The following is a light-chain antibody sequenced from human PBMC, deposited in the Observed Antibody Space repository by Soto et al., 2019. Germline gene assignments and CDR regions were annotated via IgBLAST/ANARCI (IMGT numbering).Light chain of an antibody. J-gene: IGLJ2*01. CDR3: AAWDDSLSALV. CDR1: SSNFGTAP. V-gene: IGLV1-44*01. CDR2: NNN. Sequence: QSVLTQPPSASGTPGQRVTLSCSGSSSNFGTAPVNWYRQLPGTAPHLLIYNNNQRPSVVPDRVSGSKSGTSASLAISGLQSEDEADYYCAAWDDSLSALVFGGGTKLTVL.